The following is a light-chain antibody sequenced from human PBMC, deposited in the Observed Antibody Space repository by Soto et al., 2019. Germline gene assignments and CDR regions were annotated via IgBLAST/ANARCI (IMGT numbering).Light chain of an antibody. J-gene: IGLJ1*01. CDR2: DVS. V-gene: IGLV2-14*01. CDR1: SSDVGGYNY. Sequence: SALTQPASVSGSPGQSITISCTGTSSDVGGYNYVSWYQQHPGKAPKLMIYDVSNRPSGVSNRFHGSKSGNTASLTISGLQAEDEADYYCSSYTSSSTLVVFGTGTKVTVL. CDR3: SSYTSSSTLVV.